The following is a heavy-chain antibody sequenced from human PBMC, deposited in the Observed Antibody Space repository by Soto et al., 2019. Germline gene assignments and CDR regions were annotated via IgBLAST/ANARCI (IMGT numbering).Heavy chain of an antibody. CDR2: IYSGGST. V-gene: IGHV3-66*01. CDR3: AIDRIAVAGNPDLFHH. CDR1: GFTVSSNY. J-gene: IGHJ1*01. D-gene: IGHD6-19*01. Sequence: GGSLRLSCAASGFTVSSNYMSWVRQAPGKGLEWVSVIYSGGSTHYADSVKGRFTISRDNSKNTLYLQMNSLRAEDTAVYYCAIDRIAVAGNPDLFHHCGQGTLVTVSS.